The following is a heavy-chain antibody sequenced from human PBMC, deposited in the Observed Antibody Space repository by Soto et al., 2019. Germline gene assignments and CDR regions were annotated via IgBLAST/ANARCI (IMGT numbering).Heavy chain of an antibody. D-gene: IGHD4-4*01. Sequence: EVQLVESGGGFVQPGGSLRLSCAASGFTFSSYWMHWVRQAPGAGPVWVSRISSDGSNISYADSVKGRFTVSRDNAKNTLYLQMSSLRADDTAVYYCGRSREGYSYFEHWGQGILVTVSS. CDR2: ISSDGSNI. J-gene: IGHJ4*02. CDR3: GRSREGYSYFEH. CDR1: GFTFSSYW. V-gene: IGHV3-74*03.